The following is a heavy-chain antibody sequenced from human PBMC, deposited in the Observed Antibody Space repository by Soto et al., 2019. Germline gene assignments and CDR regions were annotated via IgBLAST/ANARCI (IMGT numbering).Heavy chain of an antibody. Sequence: SETLSLTCAVYGGSFSGYYWSWIRQPPGKGLEWIGEINHSGSTNYNPSLKSRVTISVDTSKNQFSLKLSSVTAADTAVYYCARGATYYYDSSGYSDYWGQGTLVTVSS. J-gene: IGHJ4*02. V-gene: IGHV4-34*01. CDR1: GGSFSGYY. CDR2: INHSGST. CDR3: ARGATYYYDSSGYSDY. D-gene: IGHD3-22*01.